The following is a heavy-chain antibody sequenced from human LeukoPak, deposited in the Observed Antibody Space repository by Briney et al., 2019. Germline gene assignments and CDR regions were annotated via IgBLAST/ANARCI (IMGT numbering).Heavy chain of an antibody. CDR3: ARPTNYGRDAFDI. CDR2: IYHSGST. CDR1: GGSFSGYY. D-gene: IGHD4/OR15-4a*01. V-gene: IGHV4-34*01. Sequence: SETLSLTCAVYGGSFSGYYWSWIRQPPGKGLEWIGEIYHSGSTNYNPSLKSRVTISVDKSKNQFSLKLSSVTAADTAVYYCARPTNYGRDAFDIWGQGTMVTVSS. J-gene: IGHJ3*02.